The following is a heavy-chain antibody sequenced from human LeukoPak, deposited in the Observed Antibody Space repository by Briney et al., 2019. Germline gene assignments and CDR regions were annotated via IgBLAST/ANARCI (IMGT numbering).Heavy chain of an antibody. D-gene: IGHD6-19*01. Sequence: PGRSLRLSCAASGFTFSSYGMHWVCQSPGKGLEWVALISYDGSNAYYADSVKGRFTVSRDNSKNTLYLQMSSLRSEDTAVYYCAKDQGFSSGWYDLDFWGQGALVTVSS. CDR1: GFTFSSYG. V-gene: IGHV3-30*18. CDR2: ISYDGSNA. J-gene: IGHJ4*02. CDR3: AKDQGFSSGWYDLDF.